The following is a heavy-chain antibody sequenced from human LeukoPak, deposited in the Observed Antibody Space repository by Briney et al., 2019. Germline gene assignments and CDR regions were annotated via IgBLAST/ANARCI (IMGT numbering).Heavy chain of an antibody. CDR3: AREADYGDYSLGY. D-gene: IGHD4-17*01. CDR2: IYHSGST. CDR1: GGSISSGGYY. Sequence: PSQTLSLTCTVSGGSISSGGYYWSWIQQPPGKGLEWIGYIYHSGSTYYNPSLKSRVTISVDRSKNHFSLKLSSVTAADTAVYYCAREADYGDYSLGYWGQGTLVTVSS. V-gene: IGHV4-30-2*01. J-gene: IGHJ4*02.